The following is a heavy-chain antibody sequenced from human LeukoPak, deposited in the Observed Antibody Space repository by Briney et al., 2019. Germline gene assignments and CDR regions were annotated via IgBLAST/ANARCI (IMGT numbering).Heavy chain of an antibody. Sequence: SETLSLTCTVSGGSISSYYWSWIRQPPGKGLEWIGYTYYSGSTNYNPSLKSRVTISVDTSKNQFSLKLSSVTAADTAVYYCARLNYGDFRDTYYFDYWGQGTLVTVSS. CDR2: TYYSGST. CDR1: GGSISSYY. V-gene: IGHV4-59*08. CDR3: ARLNYGDFRDTYYFDY. D-gene: IGHD4-17*01. J-gene: IGHJ4*02.